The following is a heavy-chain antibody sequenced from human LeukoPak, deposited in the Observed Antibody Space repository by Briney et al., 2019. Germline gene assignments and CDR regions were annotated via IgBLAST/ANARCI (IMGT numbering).Heavy chain of an antibody. J-gene: IGHJ5*02. CDR3: ARDRFPAPYCGGDCYNWFDP. CDR1: GYNFIDYH. CDR2: IIPIFGTA. V-gene: IGHV1-69*13. Sequence: ASVKVSCRASGYNFIDYHVHWVRQAPGQGLEWMGGIIPIFGTANYAQKFQGRVTITADESTSTAYMELSSLRSEDTAVYYCARDRFPAPYCGGDCYNWFDPWGQGTLVTVSS. D-gene: IGHD2-21*02.